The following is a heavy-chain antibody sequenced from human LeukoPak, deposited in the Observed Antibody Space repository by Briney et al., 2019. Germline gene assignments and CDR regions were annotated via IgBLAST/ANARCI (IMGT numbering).Heavy chain of an antibody. J-gene: IGHJ5*02. CDR1: GGSISNFY. CDR2: IYASGTT. Sequence: PSETLSLACSVSGGSISNFYWSWIRQPAGKGLEWIGRIYASGTTNYNPSLKSRVTMSVDTSKNQFSLKLSSVTAADTAVYYCARDAALAPFWSGYYSGHNWFDPWGQGTLVTVSS. D-gene: IGHD3-3*01. V-gene: IGHV4-4*07. CDR3: ARDAALAPFWSGYYSGHNWFDP.